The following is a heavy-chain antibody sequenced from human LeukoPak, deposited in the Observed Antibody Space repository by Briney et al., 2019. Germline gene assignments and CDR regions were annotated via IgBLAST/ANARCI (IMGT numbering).Heavy chain of an antibody. D-gene: IGHD4-17*01. J-gene: IGHJ6*02. CDR2: MNPNSGGT. V-gene: IGHV1-2*02. CDR3: ARVGGATVTTDYYYYGMDV. CDR1: GYTFTCYY. Sequence: ASVKVSCKGSGYTFTCYYMHWVGQAPGQGGEWMGWMNPNSGGTNNAQKFQGRGTMNRDRSISTAYMELSRLTSDDTAVYYCARVGGATVTTDYYYYGMDVWGQGTTVTVSS.